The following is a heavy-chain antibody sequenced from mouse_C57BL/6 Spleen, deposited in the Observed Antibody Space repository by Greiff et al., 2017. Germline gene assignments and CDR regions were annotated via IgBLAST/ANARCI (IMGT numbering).Heavy chain of an antibody. D-gene: IGHD5-1*01. J-gene: IGHJ4*01. Sequence: EVQLQQSGPELVKPGASVKIPCKASGYTFTDYNMDWVKQSHGKSLEWIGDINPNNGGTIYNQKFKGKATLTVDKSSSTAYMELRSLTSEDTAVYYCARSAYHYYAMDYWGQGTSVTVSS. CDR2: INPNNGGT. V-gene: IGHV1-18*01. CDR3: ARSAYHYYAMDY. CDR1: GYTFTDYN.